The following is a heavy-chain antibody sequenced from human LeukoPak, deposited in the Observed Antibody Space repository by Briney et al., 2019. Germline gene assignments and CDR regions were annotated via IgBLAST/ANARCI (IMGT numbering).Heavy chain of an antibody. D-gene: IGHD1-7*01. V-gene: IGHV3-7*03. CDR1: GFTFSSFW. CDR2: IKQEGSEK. J-gene: IGHJ4*02. Sequence: GGSLRLSCAASGFTFSSFWMSWVRQAPGKGLEWVANIKQEGSEKYYVDSVKGRFTISRDNAKSSLYLQMNSLRAEDTAVYYCATTTAGFDYWGQGTLVTVSS. CDR3: ATTTAGFDY.